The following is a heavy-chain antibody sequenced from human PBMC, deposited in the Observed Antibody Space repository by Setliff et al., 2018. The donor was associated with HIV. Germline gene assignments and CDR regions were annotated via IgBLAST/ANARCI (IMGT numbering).Heavy chain of an antibody. CDR2: MSHSGGA. CDR1: GGSFSGHY. J-gene: IGHJ4*02. CDR3: ATSNSWSCRLNY. D-gene: IGHD1-26*01. V-gene: IGHV4-34*01. Sequence: SETLSLTCAVYGGSFSGHYWSWVRQAPGKGLEWIGEMSHSGGANYNPSLKSRVTISVDTSKRQFSLKMTSVTAADTAIYYCATSNSWSCRLNYWGQGTVVTVSS.